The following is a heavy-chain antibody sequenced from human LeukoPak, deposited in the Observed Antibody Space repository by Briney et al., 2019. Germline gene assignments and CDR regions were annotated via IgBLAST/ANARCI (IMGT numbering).Heavy chain of an antibody. V-gene: IGHV4-38-2*02. CDR3: ARAASSWYFDY. D-gene: IGHD6-13*01. Sequence: RASETLSLTCTVSGYSISSGYYWGWIRQPPGKGLEWIGSIYHSGSTYYNPSLKSRVTISVDTSKNQFSLKLSSVTAADTAVYYCARAASSWYFDYWGQGTLVTVSS. CDR2: IYHSGST. J-gene: IGHJ4*02. CDR1: GYSISSGYY.